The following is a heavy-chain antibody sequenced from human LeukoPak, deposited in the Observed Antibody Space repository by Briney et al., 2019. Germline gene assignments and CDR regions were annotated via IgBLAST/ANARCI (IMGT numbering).Heavy chain of an antibody. CDR2: INPNSGGT. CDR3: ARTIVPGWFDP. V-gene: IGHV1-2*02. D-gene: IGHD2-2*01. Sequence: ASVKVSCKASGYTFTGYYMHWVRQAPGQGLEWMGWINPNSGGTNYAQKFQGRVTMTRDTSISTAYMELSSLRSEDTAVYYCARTIVPGWFDPWGQGTLVTVSS. CDR1: GYTFTGYY. J-gene: IGHJ5*02.